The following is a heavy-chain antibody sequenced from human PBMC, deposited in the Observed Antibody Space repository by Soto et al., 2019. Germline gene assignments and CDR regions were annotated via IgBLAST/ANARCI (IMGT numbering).Heavy chain of an antibody. CDR2: IYYSGST. Sequence: QVQLQESGPGLVKPSQTLSLTCTVSGGSISSGVYYWSWIRQHPGKGLEWIGYIYYSGSTYYNPSLKSRVTISVDTSKNQFSLKLSSVTAADTAVYYCARAPDYGDQYYFDYWGQGTLVTVSS. V-gene: IGHV4-31*03. J-gene: IGHJ4*02. CDR3: ARAPDYGDQYYFDY. CDR1: GGSISSGVYY. D-gene: IGHD4-17*01.